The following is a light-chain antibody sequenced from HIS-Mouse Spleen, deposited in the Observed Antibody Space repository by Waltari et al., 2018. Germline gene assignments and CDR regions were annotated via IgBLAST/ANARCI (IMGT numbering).Light chain of an antibody. CDR2: KAS. CDR1: QRISSW. J-gene: IGKJ1*01. V-gene: IGKV1-5*03. Sequence: DIQMTQSPSTLSASVGDRVTITCRASQRISSWLAWYQQKPGNVPKLLIYKASSLESGVPSRFSGSGSGTEFTLTISSLQPDDFATYYCQQYNSYSRTFGQGTKVEIK. CDR3: QQYNSYSRT.